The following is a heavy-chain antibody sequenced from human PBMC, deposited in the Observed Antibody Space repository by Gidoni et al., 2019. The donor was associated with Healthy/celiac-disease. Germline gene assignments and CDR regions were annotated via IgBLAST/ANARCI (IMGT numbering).Heavy chain of an antibody. J-gene: IGHJ6*02. V-gene: IGHV3-9*01. CDR3: AKEGGGIVLMVYATPLGYYGMDV. CDR2: ISWNGGSR. Sequence: EVQLVESGGGLVQPGRSLRLSCAASGFTFDASAMHWVRQAPGKGLEWVSGISWNGGSRGNADSVKGRFTISRDNAKNSLYLKMNSLRAEDTALYYWAKEGGGIVLMVYATPLGYYGMDVWGQGTTVTVSS. D-gene: IGHD2-8*01. CDR1: GFTFDASA.